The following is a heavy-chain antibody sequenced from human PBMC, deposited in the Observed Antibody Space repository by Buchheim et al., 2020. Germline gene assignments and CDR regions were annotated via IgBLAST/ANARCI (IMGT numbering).Heavy chain of an antibody. V-gene: IGHV1-46*03. J-gene: IGHJ6*02. CDR3: ARDWVTIFGVVNYYGMDV. Sequence: QVQLVQSGAEVKKPGASVKVSCKASGYTFTSYYMHWVRQAPGQGLEWMGIINPSGGSTSYAQKFQGRVTVTRDTSTSTVYMELSSLRSEDTAVYYCARDWVTIFGVVNYYGMDVWGQGTT. CDR1: GYTFTSYY. CDR2: INPSGGST. D-gene: IGHD3-3*01.